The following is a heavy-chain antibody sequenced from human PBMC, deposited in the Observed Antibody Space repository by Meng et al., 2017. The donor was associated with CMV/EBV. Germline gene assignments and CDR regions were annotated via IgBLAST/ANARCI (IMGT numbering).Heavy chain of an antibody. J-gene: IGHJ4*02. CDR2: IYYSGST. V-gene: IGHV4-39*07. CDR1: IRRSRYY. D-gene: IGHD3-3*01. Sequence: IRRSRYYWGWLRQPPGKGLEWIGCIYYSGSTYYNPSLKRRVTISVDTSKNQFSLKLSSVTAADTAVYYCASGNYDFWSGYYTGIDYWGQGTLVTVSS. CDR3: ASGNYDFWSGYYTGIDY.